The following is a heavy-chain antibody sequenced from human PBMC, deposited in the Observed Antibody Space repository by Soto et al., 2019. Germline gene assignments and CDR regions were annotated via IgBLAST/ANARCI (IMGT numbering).Heavy chain of an antibody. D-gene: IGHD4-17*01. CDR3: ARAWNGDVYYHYGMDV. J-gene: IGHJ6*02. V-gene: IGHV3-21*01. CDR1: GFTFSSYS. CDR2: ISSSSSYI. Sequence: GGSLRLSCAASGFTFSSYSMNWVRQAPGKGLEWVSSISSSSSYIYYADSVKGRFTISRDNAKNSLYLQMNSLRAEDTAVYYCARAWNGDVYYHYGMDVWSQGTTVPVSS.